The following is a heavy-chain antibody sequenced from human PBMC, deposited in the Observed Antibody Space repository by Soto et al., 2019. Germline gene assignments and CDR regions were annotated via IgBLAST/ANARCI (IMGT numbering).Heavy chain of an antibody. CDR1: GFTFSSYG. D-gene: IGHD2-15*01. V-gene: IGHV3-30*18. J-gene: IGHJ4*02. CDR3: AKDEVWDIVVVVAASHLVH. Sequence: GGSLRLSCAASGFTFSSYGMHWVRQAPGKGLEWVAVISYDGSNKYYADSVKGRFTISRDNSKNTLYLQMNSLRAEDTAVYYCAKDEVWDIVVVVAASHLVHWGQGTLVTVSS. CDR2: ISYDGSNK.